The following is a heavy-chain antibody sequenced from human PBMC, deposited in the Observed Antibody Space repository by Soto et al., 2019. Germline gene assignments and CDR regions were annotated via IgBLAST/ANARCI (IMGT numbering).Heavy chain of an antibody. CDR1: GFTFSSYW. J-gene: IGHJ4*02. Sequence: EVQLVESGGGLVQPGGSLRLSCAASGFTFSSYWMSWVRQAPGKGLEWVDNIKQDGSEKYYVDSVKGRFTISSDNAKNSLYLKMNSLRAEDTAVYYCARLSTGLFDYWGQGTLVTVSS. CDR2: IKQDGSEK. CDR3: ARLSTGLFDY. D-gene: IGHD4-17*01. V-gene: IGHV3-7*03.